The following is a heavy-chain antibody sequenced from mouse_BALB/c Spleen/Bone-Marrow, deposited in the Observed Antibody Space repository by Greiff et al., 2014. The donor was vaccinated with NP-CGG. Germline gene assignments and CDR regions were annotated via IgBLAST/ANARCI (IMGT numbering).Heavy chain of an antibody. D-gene: IGHD2-4*01. CDR1: GYAFTNYW. CDR3: ARRMITFAY. CDR2: IYPGSGNT. V-gene: IGHV1-63*01. Sequence: ESGAELVRPGTSVKISCKASGYAFTNYWLGWVKQRPGHGLEWIGDIYPGSGNTYYNEKFKGKATLTADKSSSTAYMQLSSLTSEDSAVYFCARRMITFAYWGQGTLVTVSA. J-gene: IGHJ3*01.